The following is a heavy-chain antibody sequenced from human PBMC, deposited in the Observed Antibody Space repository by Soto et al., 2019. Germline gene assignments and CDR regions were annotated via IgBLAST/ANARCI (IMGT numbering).Heavy chain of an antibody. CDR3: ARDEGSGYYLYYFDY. Sequence: GGSLRLSCAASGFTFSSYDMHWVRQATGKGLEWVSAIGTAGDTYYPGSVKGRFTISRENAKNSLYLQMNSLRAEDTAVYYCARDEGSGYYLYYFDYWGQGTLVTVSS. CDR2: IGTAGDT. D-gene: IGHD3-22*01. CDR1: GFTFSSYD. J-gene: IGHJ4*02. V-gene: IGHV3-13*01.